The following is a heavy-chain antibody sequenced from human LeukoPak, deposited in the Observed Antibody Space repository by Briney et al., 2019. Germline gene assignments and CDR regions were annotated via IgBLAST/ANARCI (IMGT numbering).Heavy chain of an antibody. D-gene: IGHD2-2*01. CDR1: GFTFSSYG. V-gene: IGHV3-30*02. CDR2: IRYDGSNT. CDR3: ARAFPIVVVPAADYYYYYMDV. Sequence: GGSLRLSCAASGFTFSSYGMHWVRQAPGKGLEWVAFIRYDGSNTYYADSVRGRFTISRDNSKNTLYLQMNSLRAEDTAVYYCARAFPIVVVPAADYYYYYMDVWGKGTTVTVSS. J-gene: IGHJ6*03.